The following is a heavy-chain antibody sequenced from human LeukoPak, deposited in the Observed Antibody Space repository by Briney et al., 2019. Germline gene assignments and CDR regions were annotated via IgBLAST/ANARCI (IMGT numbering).Heavy chain of an antibody. J-gene: IGHJ5*02. Sequence: GGSLRLSCAASGFTFSSYEMNWVRQAPGKGLEWVSAISGSGGSTYYADSVKGRFTISRDNSKNTLYLQMNSLRAEDTAVYYCAKERLGYDFWSGYYTGDENWFDPWGQGTLVTVSS. CDR2: ISGSGGST. D-gene: IGHD3-3*01. CDR1: GFTFSSYE. CDR3: AKERLGYDFWSGYYTGDENWFDP. V-gene: IGHV3-23*01.